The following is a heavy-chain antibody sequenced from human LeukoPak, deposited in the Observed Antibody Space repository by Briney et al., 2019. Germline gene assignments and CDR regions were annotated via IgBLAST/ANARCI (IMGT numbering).Heavy chain of an antibody. D-gene: IGHD1-26*01. V-gene: IGHV3-7*03. CDR1: GFTFSNNW. Sequence: GGSLRLSCAASGFTFSNNWMNWVRQAPGKGLEWVANIKPDGSDKYYVDSVKGRFTISRDNAKSSLFLQMNSLRVEDTAVYYCTGVSLGANGDYWGQGTLVTVSS. J-gene: IGHJ4*02. CDR3: TGVSLGANGDY. CDR2: IKPDGSDK.